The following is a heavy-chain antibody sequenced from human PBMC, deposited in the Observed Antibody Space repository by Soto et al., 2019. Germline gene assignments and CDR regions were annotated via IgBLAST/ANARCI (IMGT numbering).Heavy chain of an antibody. D-gene: IGHD6-13*01. CDR1: GGSISSSSYY. CDR3: ARQRTQQLRYMDV. J-gene: IGHJ6*03. V-gene: IGHV4-39*01. CDR2: IYYSGST. Sequence: PSGTLSLTCTVSGGSISSSSYYWGWIRQPPGKGLEWIGSIYYSGSTYYNPSLKSRVTISVDTSKNQFSLKLSSVTAADTAVYYCARQRTQQLRYMDVWGKGTTVTVSS.